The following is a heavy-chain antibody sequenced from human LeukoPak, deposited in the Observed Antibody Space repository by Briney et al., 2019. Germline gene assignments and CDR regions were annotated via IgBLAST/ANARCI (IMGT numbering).Heavy chain of an antibody. J-gene: IGHJ4*02. CDR3: AREGDSSSYFDY. CDR1: GGSISSSSYY. CDR2: IYYSGST. Sequence: SETLSLTCTVSGGSISSSSYYWGWIRQPPGKGLEWIGSIYYSGSTYYNPSLKSRVTISVDTSKNQFSLKLSSVTAADTAVYYCAREGDSSSYFDYWGQGTLVTVSS. D-gene: IGHD6-13*01. V-gene: IGHV4-39*07.